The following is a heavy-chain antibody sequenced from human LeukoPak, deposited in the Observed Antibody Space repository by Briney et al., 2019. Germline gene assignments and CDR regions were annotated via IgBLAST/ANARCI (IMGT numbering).Heavy chain of an antibody. CDR1: GFTFSSYA. CDR3: AKDYSPGGALDI. J-gene: IGHJ3*02. Sequence: GSLRLSCAASGFTFSSYAMHWVRQAPGKGLEWVAVISYDGSNKYYADSVKGRFTISRDNSKNTLYLQMNSLRAEDTAVYYCAKDYSPGGALDIWGQGTMVTVSS. V-gene: IGHV3-30-3*01. D-gene: IGHD2-21*01. CDR2: ISYDGSNK.